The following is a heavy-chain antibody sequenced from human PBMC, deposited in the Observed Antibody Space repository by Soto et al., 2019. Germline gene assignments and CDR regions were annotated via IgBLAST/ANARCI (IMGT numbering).Heavy chain of an antibody. CDR3: ARDRGAQSWLRLGYSDY. D-gene: IGHD5-12*01. J-gene: IGHJ4*02. Sequence: QGQLVESGGGVVQPGTSLRLSCAASGFTFSSYGMHWVRQAPGKGLEWVAIIWYDGSSAYYADSVKGRFTVSRDNSKNTLYLQMNSLRAEDTAVYYCARDRGAQSWLRLGYSDYWGQGTLVTVSS. CDR1: GFTFSSYG. V-gene: IGHV3-33*01. CDR2: IWYDGSSA.